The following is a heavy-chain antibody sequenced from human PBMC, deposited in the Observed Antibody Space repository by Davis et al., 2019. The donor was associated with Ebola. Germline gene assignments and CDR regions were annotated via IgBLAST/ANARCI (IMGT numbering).Heavy chain of an antibody. V-gene: IGHV4-30-4*01. Sequence: PSETLSLTCTVSGESIRSGAHYWSWIRQPPGKGLEWIGYISDSGSTKYSPSMKSRIIISVDTSKNQFSLRLTSATAADTAVYFCVRRGDYYDGDNYHYYFDYWSPGTLVTVSS. D-gene: IGHD2-21*01. CDR3: VRRGDYYDGDNYHYYFDY. J-gene: IGHJ4*02. CDR1: GESIRSGAHY. CDR2: ISDSGST.